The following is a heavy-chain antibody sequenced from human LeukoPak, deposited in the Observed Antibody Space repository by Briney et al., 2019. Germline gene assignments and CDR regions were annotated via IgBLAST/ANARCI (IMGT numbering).Heavy chain of an antibody. CDR2: IYYSGST. J-gene: IGHJ5*02. D-gene: IGHD6-13*01. Sequence: SETLSLTCTVSVGSISSYYWSWIREPPGKGLEWIGYIYYSGSTNYNPSLKSRVTISVDTSKNQFSLKLSSVTAADTAVYYCARSHLTAACSNWFDPWGQGTLVSVSS. CDR3: ARSHLTAACSNWFDP. V-gene: IGHV4-59*01. CDR1: VGSISSYY.